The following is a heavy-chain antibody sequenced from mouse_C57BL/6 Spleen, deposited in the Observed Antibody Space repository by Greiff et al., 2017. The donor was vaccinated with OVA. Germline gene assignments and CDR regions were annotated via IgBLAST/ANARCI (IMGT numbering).Heavy chain of an antibody. D-gene: IGHD2-4*01. J-gene: IGHJ3*01. CDR1: GYTFTSYD. V-gene: IGHV1-85*01. CDR2: IYPRDGST. CDR3: ARALYDYDASWFAY. Sequence: VQRVESGPELVKPGASVKLSCKASGYTFTSYDINWVKQRPGQGLEWIGWIYPRDGSTKYNEKFKGKATLTVDTSSSTAYMELHSLTSEDSAVYFCARALYDYDASWFAYWGQGTLVTVSA.